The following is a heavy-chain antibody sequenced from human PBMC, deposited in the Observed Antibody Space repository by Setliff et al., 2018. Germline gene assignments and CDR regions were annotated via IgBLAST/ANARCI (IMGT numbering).Heavy chain of an antibody. CDR2: ISGYDGSS. Sequence: ASVKVSCKASGYTFTSYGITWVRQAPGQGLEWIGWISGYDGSSNHVQKLQGRVIMTTDTSTNTAYMELRSLTSDDTAVYCCARDRSRGPNYFDPWGQGTQVTVSS. J-gene: IGHJ5*02. D-gene: IGHD1-7*01. V-gene: IGHV1-18*01. CDR1: GYTFTSYG. CDR3: ARDRSRGPNYFDP.